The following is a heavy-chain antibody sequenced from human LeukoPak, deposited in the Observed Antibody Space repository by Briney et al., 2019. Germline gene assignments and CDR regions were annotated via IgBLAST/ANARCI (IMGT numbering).Heavy chain of an antibody. D-gene: IGHD6-19*01. CDR3: AKFSSGWYLGYFQH. V-gene: IGHV3-30*18. Sequence: GGSLRLSCAASGFTFSSYGMHWVGQAPGKGLGGVAVISYDGSNKYYADSVKGRFTISRDNSKNTLYLQMNSLRAEDTAVYYCAKFSSGWYLGYFQHWGQGTLVTVSS. CDR2: ISYDGSNK. J-gene: IGHJ1*01. CDR1: GFTFSSYG.